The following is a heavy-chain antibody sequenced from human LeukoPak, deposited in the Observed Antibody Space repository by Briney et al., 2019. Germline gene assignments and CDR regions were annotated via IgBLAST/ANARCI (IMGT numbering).Heavy chain of an antibody. Sequence: GGSLRPSWPASPFTSTTNYMGWVRQAPGKGREWVSIIYSTGDKYYADSVKGRFTISRDNSKHTLNLQMNSLRAEDTAIYYCARGSDGWFAFDYWGQGILVTVSS. V-gene: IGHV3-66*01. D-gene: IGHD6-19*01. CDR3: ARGSDGWFAFDY. CDR1: PFTSTTNY. CDR2: IYSTGDK. J-gene: IGHJ4*02.